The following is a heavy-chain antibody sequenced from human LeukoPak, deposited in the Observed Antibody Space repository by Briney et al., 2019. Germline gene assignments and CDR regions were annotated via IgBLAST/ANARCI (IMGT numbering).Heavy chain of an antibody. CDR1: GGSFSGYY. CDR2: INHSGST. CDR3: ARGVGGYYYYYMDV. D-gene: IGHD2-15*01. Sequence: SETLSLTCAVYGGSFSGYYWSWIRQPPGKGLEWIGEINHSGSTNYNPSLKSRVTISVETSKNQFSLKLSSVTAADTAVYYCARGVGGYYYYYMDVWGKGTTVTVSS. V-gene: IGHV4-34*01. J-gene: IGHJ6*03.